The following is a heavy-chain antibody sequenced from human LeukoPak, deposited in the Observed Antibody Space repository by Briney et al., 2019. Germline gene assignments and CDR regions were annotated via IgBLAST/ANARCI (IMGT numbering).Heavy chain of an antibody. D-gene: IGHD3-22*01. CDR3: ARGPYYYDSSGYYYY. V-gene: IGHV1-2*02. Sequence: RASVKVSFKASGYTFTGYYMHWVRQAPGQGLEWMGWINPNSGGTNYAQKFQGRVTMTRDTSISTAYMELSRLRSDDTAVYYCARGPYYYDSSGYYYYWGQGTLVTVSS. CDR1: GYTFTGYY. J-gene: IGHJ4*02. CDR2: INPNSGGT.